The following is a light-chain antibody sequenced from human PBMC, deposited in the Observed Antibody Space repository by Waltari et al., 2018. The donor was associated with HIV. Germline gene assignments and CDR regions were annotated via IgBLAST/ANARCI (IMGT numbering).Light chain of an antibody. CDR2: LNSDGSH. Sequence: QLVLTQSPSASASLGASVKLTCTLSSGHSSYAIAWHQQQPEKGPRYLMRLNSDGSHSKGDGIPDRFSGSSSGAERYLIISSLQSEDEADYYWQTWGTGIHVVCGGGTKLTVL. CDR1: SGHSSYA. CDR3: QTWGTGIHVV. V-gene: IGLV4-69*01. J-gene: IGLJ3*02.